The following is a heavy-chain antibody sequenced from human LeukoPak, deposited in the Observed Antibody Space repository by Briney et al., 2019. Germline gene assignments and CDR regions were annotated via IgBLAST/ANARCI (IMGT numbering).Heavy chain of an antibody. CDR1: GGSFSGYY. CDR3: ARRGGYCSSTSCRYSPFDY. J-gene: IGHJ4*02. V-gene: IGHV4-34*01. D-gene: IGHD2-2*01. Sequence: SETLSLTCAVYGGSFSGYYWSWIRQPPGKGLEWIGEINHSGSTNYNPSLKSRVTISVDTSKNQFSLKLSSVTAADTAVYYCARRGGYCSSTSCRYSPFDYWGQGTLVTVSS. CDR2: INHSGST.